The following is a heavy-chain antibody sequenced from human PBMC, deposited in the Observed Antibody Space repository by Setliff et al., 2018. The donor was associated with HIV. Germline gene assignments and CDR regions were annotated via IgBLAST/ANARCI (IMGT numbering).Heavy chain of an antibody. V-gene: IGHV3-30*02. Sequence: GGSLRLSCAASGFTFNKAWMNWVRQAPGKGLEWVGRVKSNKRYADNVKGRFTISRDNSKNTLYLQMNSLRLEDTALYYCVKGGMTNAAFNIWGPGTMVTVSS. CDR3: VKGGMTNAAFNI. J-gene: IGHJ3*02. CDR1: GFTFNKAW. D-gene: IGHD3-16*01. CDR2: VKSNKR.